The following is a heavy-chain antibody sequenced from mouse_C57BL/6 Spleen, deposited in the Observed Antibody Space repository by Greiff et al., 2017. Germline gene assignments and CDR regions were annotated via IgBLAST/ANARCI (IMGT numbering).Heavy chain of an antibody. D-gene: IGHD1-1*01. CDR1: GYTFTEYT. Sequence: QVQLKESGAELVKPGASVKLSCKASGYTFTEYTIHWVKQRSGQGLEWIGWIYPGSGSIKYNEKFKDKATLTADKSSSTVYMVLSSFTSEDASVYFCERREGHYYGSSYYFDYWGQGTTLTVSS. V-gene: IGHV1-62-2*01. CDR3: ERREGHYYGSSYYFDY. J-gene: IGHJ2*01. CDR2: IYPGSGSI.